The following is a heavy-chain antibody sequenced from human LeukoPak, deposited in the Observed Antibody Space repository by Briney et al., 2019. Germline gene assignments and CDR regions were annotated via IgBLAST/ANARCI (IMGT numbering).Heavy chain of an antibody. V-gene: IGHV3-21*01. Sequence: GGSLRLSCAASGFDFSIYGMNWVRQAPGKGLEWVSSINSRGNYIYYSDSLKGRFTISRDSARSSLYLQMSSLRAEDTAVYYCARRREHGSGSDWLWGQGTLVTVSP. J-gene: IGHJ4*02. CDR1: GFDFSIYG. CDR2: INSRGNYI. CDR3: ARRREHGSGSDWL. D-gene: IGHD3-10*01.